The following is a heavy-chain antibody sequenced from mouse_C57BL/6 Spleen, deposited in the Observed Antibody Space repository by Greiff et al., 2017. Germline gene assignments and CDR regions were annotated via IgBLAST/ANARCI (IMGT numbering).Heavy chain of an antibody. D-gene: IGHD1-1*01. J-gene: IGHJ2*01. V-gene: IGHV1-82*01. CDR3: AILYGSPYD. CDR2: IYPGDGDT. CDR1: GYAFSSSW. Sequence: QVQLQQSGPELVKPGASVKISCKASGYAFSSSWMNWVKQRPGKGLEWIGRIYPGDGDTNYNGKFKGKATLTADKSSSTAYMQLSSLTSEDSAVYFCAILYGSPYDWGQGTTLTVSS.